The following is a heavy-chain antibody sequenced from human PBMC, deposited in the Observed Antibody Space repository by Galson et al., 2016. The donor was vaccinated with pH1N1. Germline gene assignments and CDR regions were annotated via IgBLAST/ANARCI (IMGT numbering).Heavy chain of an antibody. Sequence: SLRLSCAGSGLTLSNYVMSWVRQAPGKGLEWVISGSGYTTYYADSVKGRFTISRDISKNTVYLQMNSLTADDTAAYFCAKRQLAAFDYWGQGTVVTVSS. J-gene: IGHJ4*02. CDR3: AKRQLAAFDY. CDR2: ISGSGYTT. V-gene: IGHV3-23*01. CDR1: GLTLSNYV.